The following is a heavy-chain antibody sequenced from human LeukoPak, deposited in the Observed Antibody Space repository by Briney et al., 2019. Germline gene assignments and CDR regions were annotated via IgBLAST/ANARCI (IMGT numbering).Heavy chain of an antibody. CDR3: ARDAVNYDFWSGYYVYYFDY. D-gene: IGHD3-3*01. V-gene: IGHV3-48*04. CDR1: GFTFSSYS. CDR2: ISSSSSTI. J-gene: IGHJ4*02. Sequence: GGSLRLSCAASGFTFSSYSMNWVRQAPGKGLEWVSYISSSSSTIYYADSVKGRFTISRDNAKNSLYLQMDSLRAEDTAVYYCARDAVNYDFWSGYYVYYFDYWGQGTLVTVSS.